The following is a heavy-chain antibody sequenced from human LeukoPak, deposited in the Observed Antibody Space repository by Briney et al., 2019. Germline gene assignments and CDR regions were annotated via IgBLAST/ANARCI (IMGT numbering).Heavy chain of an antibody. CDR2: INSDGSNT. CDR3: ARESCGGDCYFDC. D-gene: IGHD2-21*02. Sequence: GGSLRLSCAASGFTFSSYWMHWVRQAPGEGLVWVSRINSDGSNTRYADSVKGRFTISRDNAKNTLYLQMNSLRAEDTAVYYCARESCGGDCYFDCWGQGTLVTVSS. J-gene: IGHJ4*02. V-gene: IGHV3-74*01. CDR1: GFTFSSYW.